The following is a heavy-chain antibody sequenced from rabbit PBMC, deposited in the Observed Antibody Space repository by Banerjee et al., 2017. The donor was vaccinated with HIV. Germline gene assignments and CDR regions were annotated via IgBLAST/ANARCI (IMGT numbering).Heavy chain of an antibody. CDR2: IYAGSSGST. V-gene: IGHV1S40*01. Sequence: QSLEESGGDLVKPGASLTLTCTASGFSFSSSYYMCWVRQAPGKGLEWIACIYAGSSGSTYYASWAKGRFTISKTSSTTVTLQMTSLTAADTATYFCARDKAGYAGYGYAIFNLWGPGTLVTVS. J-gene: IGHJ4*01. D-gene: IGHD6-1*01. CDR3: ARDKAGYAGYGYAIFNL. CDR1: GFSFSSSYY.